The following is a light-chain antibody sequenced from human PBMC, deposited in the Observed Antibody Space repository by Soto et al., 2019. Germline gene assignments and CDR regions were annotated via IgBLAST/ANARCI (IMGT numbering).Light chain of an antibody. V-gene: IGLV1-40*01. CDR2: GNS. J-gene: IGLJ2*01. CDR1: SSNIGACYD. Sequence: QSVLTQPPSVSGSPGQRVTISCTGSSSNIGACYDVHWYQHLPGTAPKLLIYGNSNRPSGVPDRFSGSKSGNSASLAITGLQAEDEADYYCKSYASYPSAEVFGGGTKLTVL. CDR3: KSYASYPSAEV.